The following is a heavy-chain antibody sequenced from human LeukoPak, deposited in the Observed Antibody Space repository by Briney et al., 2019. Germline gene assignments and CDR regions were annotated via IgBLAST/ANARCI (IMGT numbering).Heavy chain of an antibody. Sequence: SETLSLTCAVSGGSISSSNWWSWVRQPPGKGLEWIGEIYHSGSTNYNPSLKSRVTISVDKSKNQFSLKLSSVTAADTAVYYCARHGAGCSSTSCYTVVEHWGQGTLVTVSS. D-gene: IGHD2-2*02. CDR2: IYHSGST. CDR3: ARHGAGCSSTSCYTVVEH. J-gene: IGHJ1*01. V-gene: IGHV4-4*02. CDR1: GGSISSSNW.